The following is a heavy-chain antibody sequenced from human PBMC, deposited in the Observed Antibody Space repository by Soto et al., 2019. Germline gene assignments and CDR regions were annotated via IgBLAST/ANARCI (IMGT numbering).Heavy chain of an antibody. CDR3: ARRDYGVSNAQHFDY. V-gene: IGHV4-4*02. CDR2: IIPSGSP. Sequence: QVKLEESGPGLVKPSGTLSLRCAVSGGSITSSNWWNWVRQTPEKGLEWIGQIIPSGSPNFNPTIATRGTKPLDTSQNQYSLRLTCVTAADTALYVGARRDYGVSNAQHFDYWRQGTLVTVSS. J-gene: IGHJ4*02. CDR1: GGSITSSNW. D-gene: IGHD4-17*01.